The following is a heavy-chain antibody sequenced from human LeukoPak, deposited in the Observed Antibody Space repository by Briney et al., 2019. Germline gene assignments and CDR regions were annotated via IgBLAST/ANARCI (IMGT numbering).Heavy chain of an antibody. CDR3: ARHEYSGSYYGLSWFDP. D-gene: IGHD1-26*01. J-gene: IGHJ5*02. CDR2: IYYSGST. V-gene: IGHV4-39*01. Sequence: PSETLSLTCTVSGGSISSSSYYWGWIRQPPGKGLEWIASIYYSGSTYYNPSLKSRVTISVDTSKNQLSLKLSSLTAADTAVYCARHEYSGSYYGLSWFDPWGQGTLVTVSS. CDR1: GGSISSSSYY.